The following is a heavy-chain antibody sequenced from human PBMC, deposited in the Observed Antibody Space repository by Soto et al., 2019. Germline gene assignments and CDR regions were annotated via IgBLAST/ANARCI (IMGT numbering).Heavy chain of an antibody. CDR3: ARGTWRGNFGGSTYYYYGMDV. J-gene: IGHJ6*02. CDR1: GYTFTSYD. D-gene: IGHD2-2*01. CDR2: MNPNRGNT. Sequence: QVQLVQSGAEVKKPGASVKVSCKASGYTFTSYDINWVRQATGQGLEWMGWMNPNRGNTGYAQKVQGRVTMTRKTSIRTAYMELSSLRSEDTAVYYCARGTWRGNFGGSTYYYYGMDVWVQVTTVTVSS. V-gene: IGHV1-8*01.